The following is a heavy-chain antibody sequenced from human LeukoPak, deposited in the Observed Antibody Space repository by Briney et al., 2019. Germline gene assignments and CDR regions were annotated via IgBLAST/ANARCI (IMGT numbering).Heavy chain of an antibody. D-gene: IGHD3-9*01. CDR2: IKQDGSEK. CDR1: GFTFSSYW. V-gene: IGHV3-7*04. J-gene: IGHJ4*02. Sequence: GGSLRLSCAASGFTFSSYWMSWVRQAPGKGLEWVANIKQDGSEKYYVDSVRGRFTISRDNAKSSLYLQKNSLRAEDTAVYYCARVLTGRDYWGQGTLVTVSS. CDR3: ARVLTGRDY.